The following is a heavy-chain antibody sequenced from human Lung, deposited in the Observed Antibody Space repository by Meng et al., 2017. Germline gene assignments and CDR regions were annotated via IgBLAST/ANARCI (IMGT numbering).Heavy chain of an antibody. CDR1: GGSISSSNYY. J-gene: IGHJ2*01. CDR2: IYNSGST. Sequence: QVQLPGSGPGMVKPSQTLPLTCTVAGGSISSSNYYWSWIRQPPGKGLEWSGHIYNSGSTYYNPSLKSRITISVDTSKNQFSLKLSSVTAADTAVYYCARGQKGYFDLWGRGTLVTVSS. CDR3: ARGQKGYFDL. V-gene: IGHV4-30-4*01.